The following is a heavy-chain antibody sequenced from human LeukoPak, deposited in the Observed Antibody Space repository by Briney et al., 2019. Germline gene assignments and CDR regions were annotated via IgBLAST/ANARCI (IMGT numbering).Heavy chain of an antibody. CDR2: IKQDGSEK. CDR3: ARDDCSSISCYHNWFDP. V-gene: IGHV3-7*01. CDR1: GLTFSSYW. Sequence: GGSLRLSCAASGLTFSSYWMSWVRQAPGKGLEWVANIKQDGSEKYYVDSVKGRFTISRDNAKNSLLLQMNSLRAEDTAVYYCARDDCSSISCYHNWFDPWGQGTLVTVSS. J-gene: IGHJ5*02. D-gene: IGHD2-2*01.